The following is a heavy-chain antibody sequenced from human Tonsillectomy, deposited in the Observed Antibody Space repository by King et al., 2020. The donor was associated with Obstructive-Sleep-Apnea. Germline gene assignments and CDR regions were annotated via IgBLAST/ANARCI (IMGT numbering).Heavy chain of an antibody. CDR3: ARPGTTVTPRAFDI. CDR1: GGSISSSSYY. D-gene: IGHD4-17*01. Sequence: QLQESGPGLVKPSETLSLTCTVSGGSISSSSYYWGWIRQPPGKGLEWIGSIYYIGSTYYNPSLKSRVTISIDTSKSQFSLKLSSVTAADTAVYYCARPGTTVTPRAFDIWGQGTMVTVSS. CDR2: IYYIGST. J-gene: IGHJ3*02. V-gene: IGHV4-39*01.